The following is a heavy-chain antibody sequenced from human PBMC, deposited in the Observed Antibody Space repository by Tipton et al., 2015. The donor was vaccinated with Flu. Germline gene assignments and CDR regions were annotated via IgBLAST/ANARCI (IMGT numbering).Heavy chain of an antibody. J-gene: IGHJ4*02. CDR3: ARVIPEFVAGLSY. V-gene: IGHV3-23*01. CDR1: GGSFSGYY. D-gene: IGHD6-19*01. CDR2: IGGGGATT. Sequence: SLRLSCAVYGGSFSGYYWTWIRQPPGKGLEWVSAIGGGGATTYFADSVKGRFTISRDNIRNTLYLQMNSLRTEDTAIYYCARVIPEFVAGLSYWGQGTLVSVSS.